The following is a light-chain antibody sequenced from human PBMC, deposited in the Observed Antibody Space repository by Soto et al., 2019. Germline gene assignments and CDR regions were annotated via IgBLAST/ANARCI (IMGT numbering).Light chain of an antibody. CDR3: QQLNSYPRT. CDR1: QGISSY. CDR2: AAS. Sequence: IQLTQSPSSLSASVGDRVTITCRAGQGISSYLSCYQQKPGKAPKLMIYAASTVQSGVPSRFSGSGSGTDFTLTISSLQPEDFATYYCQQLNSYPRTFGPGTKVDI. V-gene: IGKV1-9*01. J-gene: IGKJ3*01.